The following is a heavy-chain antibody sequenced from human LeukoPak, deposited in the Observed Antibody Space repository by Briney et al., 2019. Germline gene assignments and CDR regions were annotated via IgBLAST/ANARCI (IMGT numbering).Heavy chain of an antibody. Sequence: PSETLSLTCTVSGGSISSYYWSWIRQPAGKGLEWIGRIYTSGSTNYNPSLKSRVTMSVDTSKNQFSLKLSSVTAADTAVYYCARDRGSSGWLTNWFDPWGQGTLVTVSS. V-gene: IGHV4-4*07. D-gene: IGHD6-19*01. CDR2: IYTSGST. CDR3: ARDRGSSGWLTNWFDP. CDR1: GGSISSYY. J-gene: IGHJ5*02.